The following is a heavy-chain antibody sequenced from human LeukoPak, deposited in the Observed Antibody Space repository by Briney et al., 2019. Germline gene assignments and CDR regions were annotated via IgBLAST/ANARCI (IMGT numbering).Heavy chain of an antibody. CDR3: ARAPPDLPGTEFDP. D-gene: IGHD1-1*01. V-gene: IGHV1-2*02. Sequence: ASVKVSCKASGYTFTGYYMHWVRQAPGQGLEWMGWINPNSGGTNYAQKFQGRVTMTRDTSISTAYMELSRLRSDDTAVYYCARAPPDLPGTEFDPWGQGTLVTVSS. J-gene: IGHJ5*02. CDR1: GYTFTGYY. CDR2: INPNSGGT.